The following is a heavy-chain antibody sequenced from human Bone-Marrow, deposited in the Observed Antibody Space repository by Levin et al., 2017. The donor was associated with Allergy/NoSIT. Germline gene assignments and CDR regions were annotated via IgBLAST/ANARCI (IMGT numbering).Heavy chain of an antibody. CDR1: GYTFTGYY. Sequence: PAASVKVSCKASGYTFTGYYMHWVRQAPGQGLEWMGWINPNSGGTNYAQKFQGRVTMTRDTSISTAYMELSRLRSDDTAVYYCARADLWELSGMDVWGQGTTVTVSS. D-gene: IGHD1-26*01. J-gene: IGHJ6*02. CDR3: ARADLWELSGMDV. CDR2: INPNSGGT. V-gene: IGHV1-2*02.